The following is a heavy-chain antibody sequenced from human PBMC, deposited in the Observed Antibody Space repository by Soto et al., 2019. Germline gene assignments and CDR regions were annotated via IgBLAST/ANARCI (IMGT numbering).Heavy chain of an antibody. CDR1: GGSISSSSYY. CDR2: IYYSGST. Sequence: SETLSLTCTVSGGSISSSSYYWGWIRQPPGKGLEWIGSIYYSGSTYYNPSLKSRVTISVDTSKNQFSLKLSSVTAADTVVYYCARQIISYQFNWFDPWGQGTLVTVSS. J-gene: IGHJ5*02. CDR3: ARQIISYQFNWFDP. V-gene: IGHV4-39*01. D-gene: IGHD2-2*01.